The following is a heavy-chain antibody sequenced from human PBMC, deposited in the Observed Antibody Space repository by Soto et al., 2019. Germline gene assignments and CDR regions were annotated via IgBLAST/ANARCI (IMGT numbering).Heavy chain of an antibody. CDR2: ISGGGDTT. Sequence: EVQLLESGGGLVQPGGSLRLSCAASGFTFNNYAMTWVRQAPGKGLEWVSAISGGGDTTSYVDSVKGRFTVSRDGSKNTLYLQMSSLRAEDTALYYCAKGRGGSGSLTPRVDFWGQGTLATVSS. J-gene: IGHJ4*02. CDR1: GFTFNNYA. D-gene: IGHD3-10*01. V-gene: IGHV3-23*01. CDR3: AKGRGGSGSLTPRVDF.